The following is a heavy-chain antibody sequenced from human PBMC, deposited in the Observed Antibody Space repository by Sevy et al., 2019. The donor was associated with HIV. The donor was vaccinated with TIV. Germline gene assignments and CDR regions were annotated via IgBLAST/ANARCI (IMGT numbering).Heavy chain of an antibody. V-gene: IGHV4-61*02. Sequence: SETLSLTCTVSGGSFSSGNYYWSWIRQPAGKGLEWIGRIYNSGSTNYNPSLKSRVTISVDTSKNQFSLRLSSVTAADTAVYYCGRVDRAYYDCSAFDFWGQGTLVTVSS. D-gene: IGHD3-22*01. CDR1: GGSFSSGNYY. CDR3: GRVDRAYYDCSAFDF. J-gene: IGHJ4*02. CDR2: IYNSGST.